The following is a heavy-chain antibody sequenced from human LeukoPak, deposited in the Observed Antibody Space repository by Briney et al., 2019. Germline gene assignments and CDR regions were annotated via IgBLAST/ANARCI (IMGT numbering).Heavy chain of an antibody. J-gene: IGHJ5*02. CDR3: AREGGDRYDFWSGYPTYNWFDP. CDR1: GFTFSSYW. V-gene: IGHV3-7*05. D-gene: IGHD3-3*01. CDR2: IKQDGSEE. Sequence: GGSLRLSCAASGFTFSSYWMNWVRQAPGKGLDWVANIKQDGSEEYYVDSVKGRFTISRDNAKNSLYLQMNSLSAEDTAVYYCAREGGDRYDFWSGYPTYNWFDPWGQGTLVTVSS.